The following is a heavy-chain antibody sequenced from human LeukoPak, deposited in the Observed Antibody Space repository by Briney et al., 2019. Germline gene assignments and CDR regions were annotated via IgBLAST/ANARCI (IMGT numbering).Heavy chain of an antibody. CDR3: AREVVVVPAVQFDY. CDR1: GGSISSYY. CDR2: IYTSGST. J-gene: IGHJ4*02. Sequence: SETLSLTCTVSGGSISSYYWSWIRQPAGKGLEWIGRIYTSGSTNYNPSLKSRVTISVDTSKNQFSLKLSSVTAADTAVYYCAREVVVVPAVQFDYWGQGTLVTVSS. V-gene: IGHV4-4*07. D-gene: IGHD2-2*01.